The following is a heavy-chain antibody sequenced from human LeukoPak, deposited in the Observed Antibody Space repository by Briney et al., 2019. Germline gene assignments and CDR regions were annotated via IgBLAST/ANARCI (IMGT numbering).Heavy chain of an antibody. D-gene: IGHD3-22*01. CDR1: GLTFSSYW. CDR2: INRDGSIT. CDR3: ARVLSYDSSGYYYYFDY. J-gene: IGHJ4*02. Sequence: GGSLRLSCAASGLTFSSYWMHWVRQAPGKGLVWVSRINRDGSITSYADSVKGRFTISRDNAKNTLYLQMNSLRAEDTAVYYCARVLSYDSSGYYYYFDYWGQGTLVTVSS. V-gene: IGHV3-74*01.